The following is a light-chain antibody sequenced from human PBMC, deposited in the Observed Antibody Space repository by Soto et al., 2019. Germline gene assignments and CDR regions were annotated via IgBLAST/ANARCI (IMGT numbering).Light chain of an antibody. Sequence: VLTQSPGTLSLSPGERATLSCRASQSVSSGYLAWYQQKPGQAPRLHIFGASRRATGIPDRFSGSGSGTDFTLTISRLEPEDFAVYYCQQYGSSPPLSFGGGTKVEIK. CDR1: QSVSSGY. V-gene: IGKV3-20*01. CDR3: QQYGSSPPLS. J-gene: IGKJ4*01. CDR2: GAS.